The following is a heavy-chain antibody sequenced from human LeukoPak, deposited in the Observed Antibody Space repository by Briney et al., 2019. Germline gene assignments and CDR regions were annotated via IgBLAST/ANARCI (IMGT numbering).Heavy chain of an antibody. CDR1: GGSFSAYY. D-gene: IGHD6-13*01. CDR2: INHSGST. CDR3: TRGPGIAAAGLFDY. J-gene: IGHJ4*02. V-gene: IGHV4-34*01. Sequence: SETLSLTCAVYGGSFSAYYWSWIRQSPGKGLEWIGEINHSGSTNYNPSLKSRVTISEDTSKNQFSLKLSSVTAADTAVYYCTRGPGIAAAGLFDYWGQGTLVTVSS.